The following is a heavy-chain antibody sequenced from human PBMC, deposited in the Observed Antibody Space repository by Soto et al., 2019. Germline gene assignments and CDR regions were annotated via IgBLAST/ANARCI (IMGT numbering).Heavy chain of an antibody. V-gene: IGHV1-18*01. Sequence: ASVKVSCKASGYTFTSYGISWVRQAPGQGLEWMGWISAYNGNTNYAQKLQGRVTMTTDTSTSTAYMELRSLRSDDTAVYYCATGYRVVAATDAFDICGQGTMVTVSS. CDR1: GYTFTSYG. CDR2: ISAYNGNT. J-gene: IGHJ3*02. D-gene: IGHD2-15*01. CDR3: ATGYRVVAATDAFDI.